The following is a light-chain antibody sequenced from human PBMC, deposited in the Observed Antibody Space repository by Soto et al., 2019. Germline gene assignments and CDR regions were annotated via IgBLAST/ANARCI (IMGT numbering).Light chain of an antibody. CDR3: QQNDNIPT. CDR1: QDISNS. CDR2: DAS. J-gene: IGKJ2*01. V-gene: IGKV1-33*01. Sequence: DIQMTQSPSSLSASVGDRVTITCQASQDISNSLNWFQQKPGKAPKLLIYDASNLETGVPSRFSGSESGTDFTFTISSLQPEDLATYYCQQNDNIPTFGQGTKVEIK.